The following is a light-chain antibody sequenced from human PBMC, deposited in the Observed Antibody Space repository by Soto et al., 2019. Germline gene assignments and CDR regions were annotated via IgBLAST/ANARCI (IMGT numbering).Light chain of an antibody. J-gene: IGKJ3*01. Sequence: DIQMTQSPSSLSASVGDRVTITCRASQSISSYLNWYQQKPGKAPKLLIYAASSLQSGVPSRFSGSGSGTDFTLTISSLQPEDFATYSCQQSYSTPPLFGPGTKVDIK. CDR1: QSISSY. CDR2: AAS. V-gene: IGKV1-39*01. CDR3: QQSYSTPPL.